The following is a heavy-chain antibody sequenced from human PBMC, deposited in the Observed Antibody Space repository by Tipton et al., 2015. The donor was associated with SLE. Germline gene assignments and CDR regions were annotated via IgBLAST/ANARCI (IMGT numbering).Heavy chain of an antibody. CDR2: IYYSGST. Sequence: TLSLTCTVSGGSVSSGSYYWSWIRQPPGKGLEWIGYIYYSGSTNYNPSLKSRVTISVDTSKNQFSLKVSSVTAADTAVYYCAREFRGMVTPNWFDPWGQGTLVTVSS. CDR3: AREFRGMVTPNWFDP. J-gene: IGHJ5*02. CDR1: GGSVSSGSYY. V-gene: IGHV4-61*01. D-gene: IGHD5-18*01.